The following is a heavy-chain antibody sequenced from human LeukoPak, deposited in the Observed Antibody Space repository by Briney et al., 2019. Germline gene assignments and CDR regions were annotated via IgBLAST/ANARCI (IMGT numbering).Heavy chain of an antibody. D-gene: IGHD5-24*01. J-gene: IGHJ4*02. CDR3: ARRIEMATIGVGH. V-gene: IGHV3-20*04. CDR2: INRNGDYL. Sequence: GGSLRLSCAASGFTFNDYGMTWLRQAPGKGLEWVSGINRNGDYLDYADSVKGRFTISRNNAKNSLYLQMDNLRAEDTAFYYCARRIEMATIGVGHWGKGALVTVSS. CDR1: GFTFNDYG.